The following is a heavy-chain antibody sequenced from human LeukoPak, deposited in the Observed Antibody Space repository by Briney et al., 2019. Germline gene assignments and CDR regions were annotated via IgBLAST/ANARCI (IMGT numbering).Heavy chain of an antibody. CDR3: AKDLAYYYDSSGYYQTGSFDY. J-gene: IGHJ4*02. V-gene: IGHV3-30*04. D-gene: IGHD3-22*01. CDR2: ISYDGSNK. Sequence: GGSLRLSCAASGFTFSSYAMHWVRQAPGKGLEWVAVISYDGSNKYYADSVKGRFTISRDNSKNTLYLQMSSLRAEDTAVYYCAKDLAYYYDSSGYYQTGSFDYWGQGTLVTVSS. CDR1: GFTFSSYA.